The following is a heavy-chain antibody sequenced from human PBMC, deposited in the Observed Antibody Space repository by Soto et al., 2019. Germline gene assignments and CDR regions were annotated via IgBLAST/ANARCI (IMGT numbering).Heavy chain of an antibody. CDR1: EGTFSSYS. CDR3: ARDGGRHSGGIDY. V-gene: IGHV1-69*01. D-gene: IGHD1-26*01. CDR2: IIPIFGTA. Sequence: QVQLVQSGAEVKKPGSSVKVSCKASEGTFSSYSINWVRQAPGQGLEWMGEIIPIFGTANYAQQFQGRVTITADESTSTAYMELSSLRSEDTAVYYCARDGGRHSGGIDYWGQGTVVTVSS. J-gene: IGHJ4*02.